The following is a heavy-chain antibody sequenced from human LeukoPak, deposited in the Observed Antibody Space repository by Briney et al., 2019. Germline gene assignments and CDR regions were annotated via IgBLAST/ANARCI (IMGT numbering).Heavy chain of an antibody. J-gene: IGHJ6*03. V-gene: IGHV1-2*02. CDR3: ARAGLGYCSGGSCYGYYYYMDV. CDR1: GYTFTGYY. Sequence: RASVKVSCKASGYTFTGYYMHWVRQAPGQGLEWMGWINPNSGGTNYAQKFQGRVTMTRDTSISTAYMELSRLRSDDTAVYYCARAGLGYCSGGSCYGYYYYMDVWGKGTTVTVSS. CDR2: INPNSGGT. D-gene: IGHD2-15*01.